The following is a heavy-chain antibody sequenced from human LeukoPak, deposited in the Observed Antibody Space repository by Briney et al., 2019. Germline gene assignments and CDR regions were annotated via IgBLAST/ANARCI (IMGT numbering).Heavy chain of an antibody. CDR2: IDKKDNFHAT. CDR1: GFTFSGCA. J-gene: IGHJ5*02. V-gene: IGHV3-73*01. Sequence: GGSLKLSCAASGFTFSGCAIHWVRQSSGKGLEWVGHIDKKDNFHATAYAASVKGRFSISRDDSKNTAFLHMNSLKTEDMALYYCTRDSGTYNWLDPWGQGTLVTASA. D-gene: IGHD1-26*01. CDR3: TRDSGTYNWLDP.